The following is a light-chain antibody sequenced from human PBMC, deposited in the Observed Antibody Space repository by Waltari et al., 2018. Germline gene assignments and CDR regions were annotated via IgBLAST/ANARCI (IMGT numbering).Light chain of an antibody. J-gene: IGKJ2*01. CDR1: QDIRDF. V-gene: IGKV1-27*01. Sequence: DIQMTQSPSSLSVSVGDRVTITCRASQDIRDFLAWYQQKPGGVPRLLIYGASTLQSGVPSRFSGSGSGTDFTLTINNLQPEDFATYYCQQSYKHPYTFGQGTKLEIK. CDR3: QQSYKHPYT. CDR2: GAS.